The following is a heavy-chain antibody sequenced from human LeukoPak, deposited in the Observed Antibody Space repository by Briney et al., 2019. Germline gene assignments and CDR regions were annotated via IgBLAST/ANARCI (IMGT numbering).Heavy chain of an antibody. CDR1: GDSITTNSYW. V-gene: IGHV4-39*01. Sequence: SETLSLTCSVSGDSITTNSYWWGWIRQAPGKGLEWIGSIYSSGNSYYTPSLKSRATISPHTSKNQYSLRVTSVTAADTAVYYCARRGIWDLQIGNWFDTWGQGFLVTVSS. D-gene: IGHD3-16*01. CDR3: ARRGIWDLQIGNWFDT. J-gene: IGHJ5*02. CDR2: IYSSGNS.